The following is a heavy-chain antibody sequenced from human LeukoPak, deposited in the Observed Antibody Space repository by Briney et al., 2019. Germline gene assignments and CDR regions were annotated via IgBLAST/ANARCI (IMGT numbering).Heavy chain of an antibody. J-gene: IGHJ2*01. CDR1: GFTFGSYW. V-gene: IGHV3-7*05. CDR2: IKEDGSKK. Sequence: GGPLRLSCAASGFTFGSYWMSWVRQAPGKGLEWVANIKEDGSKKNYVDSVKGRFTISRDNAKNSLHLQMNSLRAEDTAVYYCARRYFDLWGRGTLVTVSS. CDR3: ARRYFDL.